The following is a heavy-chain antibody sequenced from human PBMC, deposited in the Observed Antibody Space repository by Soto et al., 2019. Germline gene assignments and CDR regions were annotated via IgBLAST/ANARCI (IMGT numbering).Heavy chain of an antibody. CDR3: AREPLLYDSSGYYSPYYFDY. D-gene: IGHD3-22*01. CDR1: GYTFTSYG. CDR2: ISAYNGNT. V-gene: IGHV1-18*01. J-gene: IGHJ4*02. Sequence: AASVKVSCKASGYTFTSYGISWVRQAPGQGLEWMGWISAYNGNTNYAQKLQGRVTMTTDTSTSTAYMELRSLRSDDTAAYYCAREPLLYDSSGYYSPYYFDYWGQGTLVTVSS.